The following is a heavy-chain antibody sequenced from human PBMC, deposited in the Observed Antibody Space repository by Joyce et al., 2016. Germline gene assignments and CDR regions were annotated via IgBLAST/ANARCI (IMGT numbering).Heavy chain of an antibody. V-gene: IGHV4-38-2*02. D-gene: IGHD1-14*01. CDR1: GYSITSGYY. J-gene: IGHJ4*02. CDR3: ARYKTGATEYFDY. CDR2: VSHTGNT. Sequence: VQLQESGPGLVKPSETLSLTCSVSGYSITSGYYWGWIRRSPGKELAWIGGVSHTGNTVYNPSLERLVSVSVDTSRNEISLKVNSVTAADTAVYYCARYKTGATEYFDYWGQGTLVTVSS.